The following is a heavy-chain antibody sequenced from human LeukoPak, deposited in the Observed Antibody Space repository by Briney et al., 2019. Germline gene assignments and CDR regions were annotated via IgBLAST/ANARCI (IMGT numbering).Heavy chain of an antibody. CDR3: AKSLLTTASGTGRAFDI. CDR2: ISASGDVT. Sequence: GGSLGLSCAASGFTVSSNYMSWVRQAPGKGLEWVSGISASGDVTFHADPLKGRFTISRDNSKNTLYLQMDSLRAEDTAKYYCAKSLLTTASGTGRAFDIWGQGTMVTVSA. CDR1: GFTVSSNY. J-gene: IGHJ3*02. D-gene: IGHD1-26*01. V-gene: IGHV3-23*01.